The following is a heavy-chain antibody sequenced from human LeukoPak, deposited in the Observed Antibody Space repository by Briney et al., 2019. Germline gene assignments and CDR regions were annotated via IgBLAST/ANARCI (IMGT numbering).Heavy chain of an antibody. J-gene: IGHJ5*02. D-gene: IGHD3-10*01. CDR1: GFTFSSYG. V-gene: IGHV3-33*01. CDR2: IWYDGSNK. Sequence: GGSLRLSCTASGFTFSSYGMHWVRQAPGKGLEWVAVIWYDGSNKYYADSVKGRFTISRDNSKNTLYLQMNSLRAEDTAVYYCAREVGTDWFDPWGQGTLVTVSS. CDR3: AREVGTDWFDP.